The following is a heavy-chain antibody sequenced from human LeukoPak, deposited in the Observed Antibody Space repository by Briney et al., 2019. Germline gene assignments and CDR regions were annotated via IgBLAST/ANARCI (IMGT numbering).Heavy chain of an antibody. CDR1: GGSISSGGYY. D-gene: IGHD3-10*01. CDR2: IYHSGST. J-gene: IGHJ4*02. Sequence: PSETLSLTCTVSGGSISSGGYYWSWIRQPPGKGLEWIGYIYHSGSTYYNPSLKSRVTISVDRSKNQFSLKLSSVTAADTAVYYCARCEGHYYGSGSPVFDYWGQGTLVTVSS. V-gene: IGHV4-30-2*01. CDR3: ARCEGHYYGSGSPVFDY.